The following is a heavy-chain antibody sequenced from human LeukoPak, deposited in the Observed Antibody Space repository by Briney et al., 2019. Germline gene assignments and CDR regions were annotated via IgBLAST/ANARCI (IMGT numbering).Heavy chain of an antibody. CDR2: ISYDGSNK. D-gene: IGHD1-26*01. CDR1: GFTFSSYG. V-gene: IGHV3-30*18. J-gene: IGHJ4*02. CDR3: AKDLEPQLVGAADY. Sequence: GGSLRLSCAASGFTFSSYGMHCVRQAPGKGLEWVAVISYDGSNKYYADSVKGRFTISRDNSKNTLYLQMNSLRAEDTAVYYCAKDLEPQLVGAADYWGQGTLVTVSS.